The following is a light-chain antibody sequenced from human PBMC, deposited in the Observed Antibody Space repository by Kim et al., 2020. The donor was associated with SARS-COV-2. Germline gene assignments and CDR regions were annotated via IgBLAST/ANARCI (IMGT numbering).Light chain of an antibody. Sequence: EIVLTQSPATLSLSPGERATLSCRASQDVRNYLAWYQQRHGQAPRLLIYDASNRATGIPARFSGSGSGTDFTLTVTSLEPEDFAVYYCQQRSNWPYTFGQGTKLEI. V-gene: IGKV3-11*01. CDR2: DAS. CDR1: QDVRNY. CDR3: QQRSNWPYT. J-gene: IGKJ2*01.